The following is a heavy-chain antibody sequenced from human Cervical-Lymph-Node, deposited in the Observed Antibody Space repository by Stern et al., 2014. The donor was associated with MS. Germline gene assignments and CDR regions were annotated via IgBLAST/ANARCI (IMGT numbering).Heavy chain of an antibody. CDR1: GGTFSKFP. CDR2: IFPVFGTP. J-gene: IGHJ5*02. V-gene: IGHV1-69*01. CDR3: ARSSETSDRWDSLGYDL. D-gene: IGHD1-14*01. Sequence: VQLVESGAEVTKPGSSVKVSCKASGGTFSKFPSSWVRQAPGQGLEWMGGIFPVFGTPTYAQEFRGRVTITADVSTSTVYMELSSLRSDDTAVYYCARSSETSDRWDSLGYDLWGQGTLVTVSS.